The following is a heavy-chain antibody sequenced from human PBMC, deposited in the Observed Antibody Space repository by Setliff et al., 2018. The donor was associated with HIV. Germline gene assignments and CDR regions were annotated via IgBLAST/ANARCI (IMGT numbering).Heavy chain of an antibody. V-gene: IGHV4-39*07. D-gene: IGHD6-13*01. CDR3: ARVARGGHSSRWYYFDY. Sequence: PSETLSLTCTVSGGSISSGNYYWSWIRQSPGKGLEWMGEINHGGSTNYKQSLKSRVTISVDTSKNQFSLKVSSVTAADTAVYYCARVARGGHSSRWYYFDYWGQGTLVTVSS. CDR2: INHGGST. CDR1: GGSISSGNYY. J-gene: IGHJ4*02.